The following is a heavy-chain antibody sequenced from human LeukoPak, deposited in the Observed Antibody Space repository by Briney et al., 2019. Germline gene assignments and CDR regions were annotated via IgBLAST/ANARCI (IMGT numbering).Heavy chain of an antibody. CDR3: ARSVPYSGYDYDY. CDR2: ISSSSSYI. D-gene: IGHD5-12*01. Sequence: GGSLRLSCAASGCTFSSYSMNWVRQAPGKGLEWVSSISSSSSYIYYADSVKGRFTISRDNAKNSLYLQMNSLRAEDTAVYYCARSVPYSGYDYDYWGQGTLVTVSS. V-gene: IGHV3-21*01. J-gene: IGHJ4*02. CDR1: GCTFSSYS.